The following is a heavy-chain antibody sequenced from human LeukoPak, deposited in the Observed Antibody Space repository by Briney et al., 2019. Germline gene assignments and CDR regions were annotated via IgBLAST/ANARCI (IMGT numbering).Heavy chain of an antibody. J-gene: IGHJ6*03. D-gene: IGHD2-2*01. CDR2: IYYTGSA. Sequence: PSETLSLTCAVSGGSISSYYWTWIRQPPEKGLEWIGYIYYTGSANYNPSLESRVTISVDTSKNQFSLKLGSVTAADTAVYYCARCGQYCSSTSCYAPYYYYYMDVWGKGTTVTVSS. V-gene: IGHV4-59*08. CDR3: ARCGQYCSSTSCYAPYYYYYMDV. CDR1: GGSISSYY.